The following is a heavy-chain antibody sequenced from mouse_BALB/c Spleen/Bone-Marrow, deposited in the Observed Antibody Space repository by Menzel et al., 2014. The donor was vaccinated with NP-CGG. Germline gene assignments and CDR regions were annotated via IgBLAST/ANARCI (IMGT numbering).Heavy chain of an antibody. D-gene: IGHD2-1*01. V-gene: IGHV5-17*02. J-gene: IGHJ2*01. CDR1: GFTFSSFG. CDR2: ISSGSSII. Sequence: EVNVVESGGGLVQPGGSRKLSCAASGFTFSSFGMHWVRQAPEKGLEWVAFISSGSSIIYYADTVKGRFTISRDNPKNTLFLQMTSLRSEDTAMYYCAGSQFYGNYFDSWGQGTTLTVSS. CDR3: AGSQFYGNYFDS.